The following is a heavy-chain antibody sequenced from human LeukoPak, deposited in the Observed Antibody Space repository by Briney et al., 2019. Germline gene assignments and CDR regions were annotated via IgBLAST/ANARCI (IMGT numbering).Heavy chain of an antibody. D-gene: IGHD4-17*01. Sequence: GGSLRLSCAVSGFTLGGHYMDWVRQAPGKGLEWVGRSGNKGDSYTTQYAASVKGRFTISRDDSKNSLYLQMNSLKTEDTAVYYCAKETAVTTYGAPFEYWGQGTLVTVSS. V-gene: IGHV3-72*01. CDR3: AKETAVTTYGAPFEY. J-gene: IGHJ4*02. CDR2: SGNKGDSYTT. CDR1: GFTLGGHY.